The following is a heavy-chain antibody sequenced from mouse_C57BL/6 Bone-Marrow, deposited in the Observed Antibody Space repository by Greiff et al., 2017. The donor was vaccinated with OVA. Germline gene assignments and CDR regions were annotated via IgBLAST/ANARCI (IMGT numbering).Heavy chain of an antibody. Sequence: EVKVVESGGDLVKPGGSLKLSCAASGFTFSSYGMSWVRQTPDKRLEWVATISSGGSYTYYPDSVKGRFTITRDNAKNTQYLQLSSLKSEDTAMYYCARHCYGSSYYWGQGTTLTVSS. CDR3: ARHCYGSSYY. J-gene: IGHJ2*01. D-gene: IGHD1-1*01. V-gene: IGHV5-6*01. CDR2: ISSGGSYT. CDR1: GFTFSSYG.